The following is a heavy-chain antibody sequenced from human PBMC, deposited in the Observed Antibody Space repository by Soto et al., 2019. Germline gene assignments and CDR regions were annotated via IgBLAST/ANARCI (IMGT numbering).Heavy chain of an antibody. D-gene: IGHD6-13*01. CDR1: GGSISSYH. CDR3: ARHGWGIAAAGTLSPYYYYGMDV. V-gene: IGHV4-59*08. J-gene: IGHJ6*02. Sequence: SETLSLTCTVSGGSISSYHWSWIRQPPGKGLEWIGYIYYSGSTNYNPSLKSRVTISVDTSKNQFSLKLSSVTAADTAVYYCARHGWGIAAAGTLSPYYYYGMDVWGQGTTVTVSS. CDR2: IYYSGST.